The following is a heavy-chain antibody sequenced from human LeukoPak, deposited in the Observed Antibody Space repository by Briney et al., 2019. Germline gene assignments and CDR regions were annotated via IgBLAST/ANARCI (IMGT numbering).Heavy chain of an antibody. Sequence: GGSLRLSCAASGFTFSSHAMSWVRQAPGKGLEWVSAISGSGGSTYYADSVKGRFTISKDNSKNTLYLQMNSLRAEDTAVYYRAKSWSSSWYYFDYWGQGTLVTVSS. V-gene: IGHV3-23*01. CDR2: ISGSGGST. J-gene: IGHJ4*02. CDR3: AKSWSSSWYYFDY. D-gene: IGHD6-13*01. CDR1: GFTFSSHA.